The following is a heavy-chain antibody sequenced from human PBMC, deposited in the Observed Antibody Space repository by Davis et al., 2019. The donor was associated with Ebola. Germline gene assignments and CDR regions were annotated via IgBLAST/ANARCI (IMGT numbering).Heavy chain of an antibody. CDR1: GYTFTGYY. J-gene: IGHJ4*02. CDR2: INPNSGGT. Sequence: AASVKVSCKASGYTFTGYYIHWVRQAPGQGLEWMGWINPNSGGTNYAQKFQGRVTLTRDTSISTAYMELSRLRSYDTAVYYCARDGSTSNQKSGELDYWGQGPLVTVSS. CDR3: ARDGSTSNQKSGELDY. D-gene: IGHD7-27*01. V-gene: IGHV1-2*02.